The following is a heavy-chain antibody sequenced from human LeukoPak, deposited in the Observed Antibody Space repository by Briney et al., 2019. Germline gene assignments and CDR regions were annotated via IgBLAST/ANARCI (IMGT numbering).Heavy chain of an antibody. Sequence: SETLSLTCAVYGGSFSGYYWSWIRHPPGKGREGSGEINHSGSTNYNPSLKSRVTISVDTSKNQFSLKLSSVTAADTAVYYCARGWDSSASVDYWGQGTLVTVSS. CDR3: ARGWDSSASVDY. CDR1: GGSFSGYY. CDR2: INHSGST. J-gene: IGHJ4*02. D-gene: IGHD3-22*01. V-gene: IGHV4-34*01.